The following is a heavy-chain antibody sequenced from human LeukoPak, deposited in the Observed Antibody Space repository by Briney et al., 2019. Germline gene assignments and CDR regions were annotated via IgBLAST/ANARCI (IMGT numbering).Heavy chain of an antibody. J-gene: IGHJ4*02. CDR2: IYYGGGT. Sequence: PSETLSLTCTVPGGSISSNGYYWAWFRQPPGKGLEWLGSIYYGGGTYYNPSLKSRVTLPMATSKNQCTCKLRSVTAATTPVNNWARDGNALWGQGTLVTVSS. CDR1: GGSISSNGYY. CDR3: ARDGNAL. V-gene: IGHV4-39*06. D-gene: IGHD1-1*01.